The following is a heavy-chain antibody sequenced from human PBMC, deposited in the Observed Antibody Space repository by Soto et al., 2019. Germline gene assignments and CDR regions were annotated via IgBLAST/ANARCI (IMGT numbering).Heavy chain of an antibody. J-gene: IGHJ5*02. V-gene: IGHV2-5*01. CDR2: IYWNDDK. D-gene: IGHD2-15*01. Sequence: SGPTLVNPTQTLTLTCTFSGFSLSTSGVGVGWIRQPPGKALEWLALIYWNDDKRYSPSLKSRLTITKDTSKNQVVLTMTNMDPVDTATYYCAHGSVSVPWCSGGSCYFSPWFDPWGQGTLVTVSS. CDR1: GFSLSTSGVG. CDR3: AHGSVSVPWCSGGSCYFSPWFDP.